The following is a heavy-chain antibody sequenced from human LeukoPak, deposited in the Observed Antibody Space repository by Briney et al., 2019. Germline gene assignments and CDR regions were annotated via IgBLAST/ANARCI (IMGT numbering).Heavy chain of an antibody. CDR2: ISGSGGST. D-gene: IGHD3-16*02. Sequence: PGGSLRLSCAASGFTFSSYAMSWVRQAPGKGLEWVSAISGSGGSTYYADSVKGRFTISRDNAKNSLFLQMSSLRADDTAVYYCVRETQSVITDFDYWGQGTLVTVSS. V-gene: IGHV3-23*01. CDR1: GFTFSSYA. CDR3: VRETQSVITDFDY. J-gene: IGHJ4*02.